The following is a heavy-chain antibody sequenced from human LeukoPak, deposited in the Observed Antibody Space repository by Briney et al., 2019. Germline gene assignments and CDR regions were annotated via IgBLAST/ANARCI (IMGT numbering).Heavy chain of an antibody. CDR1: GFSFGNYA. J-gene: IGHJ5*01. V-gene: IGHV3-23*01. D-gene: IGHD2-21*01. CDR3: VKDPRDTYGTNWFVS. CDR2: ISGTGGAT. Sequence: PGGSLRHSCVASGFSFGNYAMSWVRQAPGKGLQWVSQISGTGGATWYAGFARDRFTISRDNSKKTLYLQMSGLRVEDTAMYYCVKDPRDTYGTNWFVSAGQGTLLIVSS.